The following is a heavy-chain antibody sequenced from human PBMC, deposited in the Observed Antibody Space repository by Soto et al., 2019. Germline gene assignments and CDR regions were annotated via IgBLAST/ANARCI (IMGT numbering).Heavy chain of an antibody. CDR2: ISAYNGNT. Sequence: GASVKVSCKASGYTFTSYGISWVRQAPGQGLERMGWISAYNGNTNYAQKLQGRVTMTTDTSTSTAYMELRSLRSDDTAVYYCARDLYSSGWYRLGYWGQGTLVTVSS. CDR3: ARDLYSSGWYRLGY. J-gene: IGHJ4*02. V-gene: IGHV1-18*01. CDR1: GYTFTSYG. D-gene: IGHD6-19*01.